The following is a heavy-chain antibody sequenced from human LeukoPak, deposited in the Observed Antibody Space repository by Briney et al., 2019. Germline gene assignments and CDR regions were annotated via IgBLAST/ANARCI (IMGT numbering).Heavy chain of an antibody. V-gene: IGHV1-46*01. CDR3: ARATVVSYFDY. Sequence: GASVKVSCKASGYTFTSYYMHWVRPAPGQGLEWMGIINPSGGSTNYAQKFQGRVTMTRDTSTSTVYMELSSLRSEDTAVYYCARATVVSYFDYWGQGTLVTVSS. D-gene: IGHD4-23*01. J-gene: IGHJ4*02. CDR1: GYTFTSYY. CDR2: INPSGGST.